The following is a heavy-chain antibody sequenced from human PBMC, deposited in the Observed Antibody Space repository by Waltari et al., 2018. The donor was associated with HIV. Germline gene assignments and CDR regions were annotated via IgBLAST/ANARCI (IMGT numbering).Heavy chain of an antibody. CDR1: GYSFTSYW. CDR3: ARGRYGSGRHYYYGMDV. D-gene: IGHD3-10*01. Sequence: EVQLVQSGAEVKKPGASLKISCKGSGYSFTSYWIRWVRKMPGKGLEWMGIIYPGDSDTRYSPSFQGQVTISADKSISTAYLQWSSLKASDTAMYYCARGRYGSGRHYYYGMDVWGQGTTVTVSS. J-gene: IGHJ6*02. V-gene: IGHV5-51*01. CDR2: IYPGDSDT.